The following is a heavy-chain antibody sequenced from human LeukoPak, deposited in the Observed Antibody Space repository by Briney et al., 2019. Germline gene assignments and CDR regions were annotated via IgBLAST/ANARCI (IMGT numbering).Heavy chain of an antibody. CDR1: GGTFTAYW. CDR2: INEDGSVK. V-gene: IGHV3-7*01. Sequence: GGSLRLSCAVSGGTFTAYWMAWVRQSPGKGLEWVAEINEDGSVKYYVDSMKGRFTISRDNAKNSLYLQMNSLGAEDTAVYYCAKVPRDSDCYWGQGTLVTVSS. J-gene: IGHJ4*02. D-gene: IGHD2-21*02. CDR3: AKVPRDSDCY.